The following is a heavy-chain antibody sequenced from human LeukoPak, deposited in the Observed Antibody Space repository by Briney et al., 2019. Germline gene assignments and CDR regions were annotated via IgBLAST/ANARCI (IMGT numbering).Heavy chain of an antibody. V-gene: IGHV3-53*04. D-gene: IGHD2-15*01. CDR2: IYSGGST. CDR3: ARDWGYCSGGSCRLGYYYYGMDV. CDR1: GFTVSSNY. Sequence: PGGSLRLSCAASGFTVSSNYMSWVRQAPGKGLEWVSVIYSGGSTYYADSVKGRFTISRHNSKNTLYLQMNSLRAEDTAVYYCARDWGYCSGGSCRLGYYYYGMDVWGQGTTVTVSS. J-gene: IGHJ6*02.